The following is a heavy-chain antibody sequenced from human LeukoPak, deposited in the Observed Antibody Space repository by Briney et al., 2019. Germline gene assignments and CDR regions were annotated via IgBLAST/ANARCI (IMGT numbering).Heavy chain of an antibody. CDR2: IYASTNI. J-gene: IGHJ3*02. CDR3: ARLAYCGGDCPRAFDI. CDR1: GFTFSNYG. Sequence: GGSLRLSCAASGFTFSNYGMNWVRQAPGKGLEWVSCIYASTNIYHADSVKGRFTISRDNAKNSLYLRMNSLRDEDTAVYYCARLAYCGGDCPRAFDIWGQGTMVTVSS. V-gene: IGHV3-69-1*02. D-gene: IGHD2-21*02.